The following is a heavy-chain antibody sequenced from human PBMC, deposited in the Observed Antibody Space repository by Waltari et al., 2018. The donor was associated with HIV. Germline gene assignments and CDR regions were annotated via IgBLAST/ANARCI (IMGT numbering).Heavy chain of an antibody. Sequence: CAASGFTFGNYPMTWVRQAPGKGLEWVSAIFGGGGVTYYADSVKGRFTISRDNSNNMLYLQMNSLRAEDTAIYYCAKENGGNWDAFDIWGQGTMVTVSS. CDR3: AKENGGNWDAFDI. D-gene: IGHD2-15*01. CDR2: IFGGGGVT. J-gene: IGHJ3*02. CDR1: GFTFGNYP. V-gene: IGHV3-23*01.